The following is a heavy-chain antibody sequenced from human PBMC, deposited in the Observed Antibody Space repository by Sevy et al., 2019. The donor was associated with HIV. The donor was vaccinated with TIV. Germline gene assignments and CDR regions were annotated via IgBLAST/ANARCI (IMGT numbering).Heavy chain of an antibody. CDR1: GFTFSSYA. Sequence: GGSLRLSCAASGFTFSSYAMSWVRQAPGKGLEWVSAISGSGGSTYYADSVKGRFTISRDNSKNTLYLQMNSLRAEDTAVYYCAKEGMTTVTTGFEVAFDPWGQGTLVTVSS. CDR2: ISGSGGST. V-gene: IGHV3-23*01. J-gene: IGHJ5*02. CDR3: AKEGMTTVTTGFEVAFDP. D-gene: IGHD4-17*01.